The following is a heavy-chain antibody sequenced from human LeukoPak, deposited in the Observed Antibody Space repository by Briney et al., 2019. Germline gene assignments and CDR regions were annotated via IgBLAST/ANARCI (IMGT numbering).Heavy chain of an antibody. Sequence: SETLSLICTVSGGSINSFYWTWIRQPAGKGLEWIGRIYSSGSTNFNPSLKSRVTMSVDTSKNQFSLRLSSVTAADTAAYFCARENWRSKSIDFDSWGQGTLVTVPS. CDR1: GGSINSFY. J-gene: IGHJ4*02. CDR3: ARENWRSKSIDFDS. CDR2: IYSSGST. V-gene: IGHV4-4*07. D-gene: IGHD6-6*01.